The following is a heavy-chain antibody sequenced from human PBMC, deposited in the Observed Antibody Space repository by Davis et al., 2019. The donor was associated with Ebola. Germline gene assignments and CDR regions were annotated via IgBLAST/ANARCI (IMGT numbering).Heavy chain of an antibody. Sequence: PGGSLRLSCAASGFTVSSNHMSWVRQAPGKGLEWVSGISWNSGSIGYADSVKGRFTISRDNAKNSLYLQMNSLRAEDTALYYCAKAAVTRHFDYWGQGTLVTVSS. CDR2: ISWNSGSI. CDR1: GFTVSSNH. CDR3: AKAAVTRHFDY. V-gene: IGHV3-9*01. J-gene: IGHJ4*02. D-gene: IGHD4-17*01.